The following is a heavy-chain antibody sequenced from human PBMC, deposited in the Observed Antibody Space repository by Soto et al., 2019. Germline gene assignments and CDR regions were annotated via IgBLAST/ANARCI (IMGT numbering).Heavy chain of an antibody. D-gene: IGHD6-19*01. V-gene: IGHV1-18*01. Sequence: GASVKVSCKASGYTFTSYGISWVRQAPGQGLEWMGWISAYNGNTNYAQKLQGRVTMTTDTSTSTAYMELRSLRSDDTAVYYCARDWPTAVAGTQAFDYWGQGTLVTVSS. CDR3: ARDWPTAVAGTQAFDY. J-gene: IGHJ4*02. CDR2: ISAYNGNT. CDR1: GYTFTSYG.